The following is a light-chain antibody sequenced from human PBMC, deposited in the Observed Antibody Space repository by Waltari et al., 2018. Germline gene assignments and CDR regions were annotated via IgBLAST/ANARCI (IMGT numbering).Light chain of an antibody. Sequence: EIVLTQSPGTLSLSPGETATLYCRASQSLSSSFLAWYQQKPGQAPRLLIYGTSSRASGIPDRFSGSGSGTDFTLTISRLEPEDFAVYYCQQCGSSPPVTFGQGTKVEMK. CDR1: QSLSSSF. J-gene: IGKJ1*01. CDR3: QQCGSSPPVT. CDR2: GTS. V-gene: IGKV3-20*01.